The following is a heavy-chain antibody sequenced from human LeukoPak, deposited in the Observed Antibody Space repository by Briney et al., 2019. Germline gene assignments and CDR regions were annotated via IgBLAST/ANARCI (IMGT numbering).Heavy chain of an antibody. D-gene: IGHD1-26*01. CDR2: INHSGST. CDR3: ARDGWEQGLDP. V-gene: IGHV4-34*01. J-gene: IGHJ5*02. Sequence: SETLSLTCAVYGGSFCGYYWSWIRQPPGKGLEWIGEINHSGSTNYNPSLKSRVTISVDTSKNQFSLELSSVTAADTAVYYCARDGWEQGLDPWGQGTLVTVSS. CDR1: GGSFCGYY.